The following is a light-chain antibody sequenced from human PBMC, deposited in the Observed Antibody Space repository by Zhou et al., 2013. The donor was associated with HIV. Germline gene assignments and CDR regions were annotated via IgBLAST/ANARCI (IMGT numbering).Light chain of an antibody. CDR2: DTS. V-gene: IGKV3-11*01. J-gene: IGKJ3*01. Sequence: EIVLTQSPATLSLSPGERATLSCRASQSVNINFAWYQQKPGQTPRLLIYDTSNRATGIPARFSGSGSGTDFTLTISRVEPEDSALYYCQQRSNWPLTFGPGTKVDIK. CDR3: QQRSNWPLT. CDR1: QSVNIN.